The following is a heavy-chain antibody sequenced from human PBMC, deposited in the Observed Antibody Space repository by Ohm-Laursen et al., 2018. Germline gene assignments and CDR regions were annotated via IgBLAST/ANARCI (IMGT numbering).Heavy chain of an antibody. V-gene: IGHV1-2*02. CDR2: INPNSGGT. CDR3: ARGTTVTTTNYYYGMDV. Sequence: ASVKVSCKASGYTFTGHYMHWVRQAPGQGLEWMGWINPNSGGTNYAQKFQGRVTMTRDTSISTAYMELSRLRSDDTAVYYCARGTTVTTTNYYYGMDVWGQGTTVTVSS. J-gene: IGHJ6*02. D-gene: IGHD4-17*01. CDR1: GYTFTGHY.